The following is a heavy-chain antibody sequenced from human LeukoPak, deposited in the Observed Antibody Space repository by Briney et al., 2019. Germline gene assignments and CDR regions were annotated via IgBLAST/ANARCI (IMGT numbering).Heavy chain of an antibody. CDR2: ISWNSGNI. V-gene: IGHV3-9*03. D-gene: IGHD3-22*01. Sequence: GGSLRLSCAAPGFTFDDYAMHWVRQAPGKGLEWVSGISWNSGNIGYADSVKGRFTISRDNAKNSLYLQMNSLRAEDMALYYCAKSLHDSSGYYYFDYWGQGTLVTVSS. CDR3: AKSLHDSSGYYYFDY. CDR1: GFTFDDYA. J-gene: IGHJ4*02.